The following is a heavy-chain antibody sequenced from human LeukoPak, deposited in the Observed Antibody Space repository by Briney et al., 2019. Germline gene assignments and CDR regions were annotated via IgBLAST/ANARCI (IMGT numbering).Heavy chain of an antibody. D-gene: IGHD6-13*01. Sequence: GGSLRLSCAASGFTFSSYAMHWVRQAPGKGLEWVAVISYDGSNKYYADSVKGRFTISRDNSKNTLYLQMNSLRAEDTAVYYCAKGTAIAAAAAPGYFDYWGQGTLVTVSS. CDR1: GFTFSSYA. V-gene: IGHV3-30-3*01. J-gene: IGHJ4*02. CDR3: AKGTAIAAAAAPGYFDY. CDR2: ISYDGSNK.